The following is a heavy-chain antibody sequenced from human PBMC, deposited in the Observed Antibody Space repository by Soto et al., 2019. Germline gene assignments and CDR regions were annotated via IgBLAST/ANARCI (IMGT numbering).Heavy chain of an antibody. CDR3: AVALVQRPFDY. D-gene: IGHD6-19*01. V-gene: IGHV4-34*12. CDR1: GGSFNGYY. CDR2: SIHSGRT. Sequence: QVQLQQWSAGLLKPSETLSLTCAVYGGSFNGYYWSWVRQHPGKGLEWIGESIHSGRTNYNPSLKSRVIISVDTSKNHFSLRLSSVTAADTAVYYCAVALVQRPFDYWGQGTLVTVSS. J-gene: IGHJ4*02.